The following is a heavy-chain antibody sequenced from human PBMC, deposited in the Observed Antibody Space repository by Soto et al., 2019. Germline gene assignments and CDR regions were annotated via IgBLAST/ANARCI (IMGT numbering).Heavy chain of an antibody. CDR1: GFPFSSYW. D-gene: IGHD5-18*01. CDR3: ATDPDTAMAYYYYYYRDV. CDR2: INSDGSST. Sequence: EVQLVESGGGLVQPGGSLSLSCAASGFPFSSYWMHWVRQAPGKGLVWVSRINSDGSSTSYADSVNSRFTISRDNANNTRYRQINSLRAEDTAVYGLATDPDTAMAYYYYYYRDVWGKGSTVTVS. J-gene: IGHJ6*03. V-gene: IGHV3-74*01.